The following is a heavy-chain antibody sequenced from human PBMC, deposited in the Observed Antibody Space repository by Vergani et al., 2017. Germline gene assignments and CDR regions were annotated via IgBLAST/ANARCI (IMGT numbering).Heavy chain of an antibody. D-gene: IGHD3-3*01. Sequence: QVQLVESGGGVVQPGRSLRLSCAASGFTFSSYGMHWVRQAPGKGLEWVEVIWYDGSNKYYADSVKGRFTISRDNSKNTLYLQMNSLRDEDTAVYYCARDEGQDFWSGHDAFDIWGQGTMVTVSS. V-gene: IGHV3-33*01. CDR1: GFTFSSYG. CDR2: IWYDGSNK. CDR3: ARDEGQDFWSGHDAFDI. J-gene: IGHJ3*02.